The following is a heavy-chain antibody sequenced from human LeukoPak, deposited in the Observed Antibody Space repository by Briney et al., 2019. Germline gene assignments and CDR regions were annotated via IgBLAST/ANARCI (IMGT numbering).Heavy chain of an antibody. D-gene: IGHD4-11*01. CDR2: MNPNSGNT. CDR1: RYTFTSYD. J-gene: IGHJ4*02. V-gene: IGHV1-8*03. CDR3: ARDRDYSNSPYFDY. Sequence: ASVKVSCKASRYTFTSYDIDWVRQATGQGLEWMGWMNPNSGNTGYAQKFQGRVTITTDESTSTAYMELSSLRSEDTAVYYCARDRDYSNSPYFDYWGQGTLVTVSS.